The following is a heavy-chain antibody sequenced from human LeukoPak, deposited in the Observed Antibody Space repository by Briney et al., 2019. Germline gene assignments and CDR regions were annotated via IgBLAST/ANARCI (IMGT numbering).Heavy chain of an antibody. CDR2: IFSSGST. CDR1: GGSINNYY. CDR3: ARGRAVTTGDDY. D-gene: IGHD4-17*01. V-gene: IGHV4-4*07. Sequence: SETLSLTCTVSGGSINNYYWSWIRQPAGKGREWIGRIFSSGSTVYHPSLKSRVTMSVDTSRNSFSLKLTSVTAADTAVYYCARGRAVTTGDDYWGQGTLVTVSS. J-gene: IGHJ4*02.